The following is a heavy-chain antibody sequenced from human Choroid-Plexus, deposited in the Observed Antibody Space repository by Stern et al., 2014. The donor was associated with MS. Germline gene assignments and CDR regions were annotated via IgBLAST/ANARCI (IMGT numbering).Heavy chain of an antibody. J-gene: IGHJ5*02. V-gene: IGHV3-30*18. D-gene: IGHD2/OR15-2a*01. CDR3: AKDRQYLTYFFDH. CDR2: VSYDGSNK. CDR1: GFTFGSCA. Sequence: VQLVESGGGVVQPGRPLRLSCVASGFTFGSCAMHGVRQAPGKGLEWGGGVSYDGSNKYYADSVKGRFTISRDNSQNTLYMQMSSLRPEDTAVYYCAKDRQYLTYFFDHWGQGSLVTVSS.